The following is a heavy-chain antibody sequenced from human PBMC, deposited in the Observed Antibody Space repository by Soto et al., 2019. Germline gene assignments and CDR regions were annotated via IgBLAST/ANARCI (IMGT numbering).Heavy chain of an antibody. J-gene: IGHJ4*02. D-gene: IGHD3-10*01. V-gene: IGHV3-30*18. CDR3: AKDTYYGSGNHSVFDH. CDR1: GFTCTNYG. Sequence: QVQLVESGGGVVQPGRSVRLSWAASGFTCTNYGMHWVRQAPGKGLEWVAVISSHEIDKYYADSVQGRFTISRDNYRDTLYLQLNSRRAEDTAVYYCAKDTYYGSGNHSVFDHWGQGTLVTVSS. CDR2: ISSHEIDK.